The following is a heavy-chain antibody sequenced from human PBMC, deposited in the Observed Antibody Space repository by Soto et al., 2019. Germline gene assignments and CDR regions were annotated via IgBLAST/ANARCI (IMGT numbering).Heavy chain of an antibody. V-gene: IGHV4-59*11. Sequence: SETLSLTCTVSGGSMGRHFWSWIRQPPGKRLEWVGFIFHSGSPSYNPSLKSRVTISVDTSKNQFSLRLTPVTAADTAVYYCARYSSDSCHPAYCFDYWGQGALVTVSS. CDR1: GGSMGRHF. CDR3: ARYSSDSCHPAYCFDY. J-gene: IGHJ4*02. D-gene: IGHD2-2*01. CDR2: IFHSGSP.